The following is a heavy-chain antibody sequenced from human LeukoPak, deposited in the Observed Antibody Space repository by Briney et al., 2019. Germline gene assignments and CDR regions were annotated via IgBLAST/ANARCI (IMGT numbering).Heavy chain of an antibody. D-gene: IGHD3-22*01. CDR2: ISGSGGSK. CDR3: AKGSPYYYDSSGPYYYYYYMDV. Sequence: GGSLRLSCAASGFTVSSNYMSWVRPAPGRGVEGVSAISGSGGSKYYADSVRGGFTISRDNSKNTLYLQMNSLSAEDTAVYYCAKGSPYYYDSSGPYYYYYYMDVWGKGTTVTVSS. V-gene: IGHV3-23*01. CDR1: GFTVSSNY. J-gene: IGHJ6*03.